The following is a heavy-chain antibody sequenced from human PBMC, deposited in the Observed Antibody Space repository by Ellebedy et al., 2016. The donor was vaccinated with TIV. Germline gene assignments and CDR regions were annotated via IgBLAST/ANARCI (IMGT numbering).Heavy chain of an antibody. CDR1: GFTFNTYA. CDR3: VGGTSGYSGPE. J-gene: IGHJ4*02. Sequence: GESLKISXAASGFTFNTYALSWVRQAPGKGLEWVSSISDRGSATYYADSVRGRFTISRDNSKDTLFLQMNSLRAEDTAVYYCVGGTSGYSGPEWGQGTLVSVSS. V-gene: IGHV3-23*01. CDR2: ISDRGSAT. D-gene: IGHD5-12*01.